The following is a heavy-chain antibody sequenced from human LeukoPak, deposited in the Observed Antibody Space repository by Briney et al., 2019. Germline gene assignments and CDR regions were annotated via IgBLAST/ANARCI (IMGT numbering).Heavy chain of an antibody. Sequence: SQTLLLTCAISGDSVSSNIAAWNWIRQSPSRGLEWLGRTYYRSRWYIDYAASVKSRLTINPDTSKNQFSLQLNSVTPEDTGVYYCTRDQDGMDVWGQGTTVTVSS. CDR1: GDSVSSNIAA. CDR2: TYYRSRWYI. CDR3: TRDQDGMDV. V-gene: IGHV6-1*01. J-gene: IGHJ6*02.